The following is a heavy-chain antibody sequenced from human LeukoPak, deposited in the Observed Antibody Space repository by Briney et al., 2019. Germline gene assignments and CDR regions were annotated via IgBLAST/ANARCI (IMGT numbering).Heavy chain of an antibody. D-gene: IGHD3-3*01. V-gene: IGHV4-30-4*08. CDR3: ARGSRYDFWSGYYTGYFDY. Sequence: SQTLSLTCTVSGGSISSGDYYWSWIRQPPGKCLGWIGYIYYSGSTYYNPSLKSRVTISVDTSKNQFSLKLSSVTAADTAVYYCARGSRYDFWSGYYTGYFDYWGQGTLVTVSS. CDR1: GGSISSGDYY. J-gene: IGHJ4*02. CDR2: IYYSGST.